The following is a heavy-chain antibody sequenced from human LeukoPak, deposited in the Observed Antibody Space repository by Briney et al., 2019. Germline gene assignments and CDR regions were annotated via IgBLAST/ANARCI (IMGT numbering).Heavy chain of an antibody. J-gene: IGHJ4*02. Sequence: SETLSLTCTVSGGSISSYYWSWIRQPPGKGLEWIGYIYYSGSTNYNPSLKSRVTISVDTSKNQFSLKLSSMTAADTAVYYCARLHPTTSFDYWGQGTLVTVSS. V-gene: IGHV4-59*01. CDR1: GGSISSYY. CDR3: ARLHPTTSFDY. D-gene: IGHD1-14*01. CDR2: IYYSGST.